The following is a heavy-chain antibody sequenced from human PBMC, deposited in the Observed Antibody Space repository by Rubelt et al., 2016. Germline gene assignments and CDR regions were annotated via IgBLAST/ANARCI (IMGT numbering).Heavy chain of an antibody. Sequence: QVQLQQWGAGLLKPSETLSLTCAVYGGSFSGYYWSWIRQPPGKGLEWIGEINHSGSTNYNPSLKSRVTISVDTSKNQFSLELSSVTAADTAVYYCASRRGYIAAAGRMGYWGQGTLVTVSS. D-gene: IGHD6-13*01. J-gene: IGHJ4*02. CDR2: INHSGST. CDR3: ASRRGYIAAAGRMGY. V-gene: IGHV4-34*01. CDR1: GGSFSGYY.